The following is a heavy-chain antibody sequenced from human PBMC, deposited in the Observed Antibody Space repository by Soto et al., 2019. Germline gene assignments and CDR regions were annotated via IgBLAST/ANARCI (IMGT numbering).Heavy chain of an antibody. CDR2: IIPIFGTA. Sequence: SEKVSCKASGGTFSSYTICWVRQAPGQGLEQMGGIIPIFGTANYAQKFQGRVTITADESTSTAYMELSSLRSEDTAVYYCARGYYYGSGSYYTPSYYYGMDVRGQGTTVTVSS. J-gene: IGHJ6*02. CDR1: GGTFSSYT. V-gene: IGHV1-69*13. D-gene: IGHD3-10*01. CDR3: ARGYYYGSGSYYTPSYYYGMDV.